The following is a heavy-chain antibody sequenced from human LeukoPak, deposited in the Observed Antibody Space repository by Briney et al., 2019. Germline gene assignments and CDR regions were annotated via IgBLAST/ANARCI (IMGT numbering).Heavy chain of an antibody. V-gene: IGHV3-30*18. CDR3: AKRPSDYGDYVSYFDY. CDR1: AFTFSNYW. J-gene: IGHJ4*02. CDR2: ISDDGRRK. Sequence: GGSLRLSCAASAFTFSNYWMSWVRQAPGKGLEWVGVISDDGRRKDYADSVKGRFTISRDNSKDTLYLQMNSLRAEDTAVYYCAKRPSDYGDYVSYFDYWGQGTLVTVSS. D-gene: IGHD4-17*01.